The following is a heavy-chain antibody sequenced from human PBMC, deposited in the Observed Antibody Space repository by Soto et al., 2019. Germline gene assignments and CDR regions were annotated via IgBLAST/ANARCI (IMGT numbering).Heavy chain of an antibody. Sequence: QVQLVQSGAEVKKPGSSVKVSCKASGGTFSSYAISWVRQAPGQGLEWMGGIIPIFGTANYAQKFQGRVTITADESTSTAYMELSSLRSEDTAVYYCARHDGSGSYYNAYFDYWGQGTLVTVSS. CDR1: GGTFSSYA. CDR3: ARHDGSGSYYNAYFDY. J-gene: IGHJ4*02. V-gene: IGHV1-69*01. CDR2: IIPIFGTA. D-gene: IGHD3-10*01.